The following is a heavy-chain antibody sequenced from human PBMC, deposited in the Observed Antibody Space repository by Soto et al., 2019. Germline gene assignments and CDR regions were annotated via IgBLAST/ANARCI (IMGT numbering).Heavy chain of an antibody. CDR1: GFTVSSNY. Sequence: EVQLVESGGGLVQPGGSLRLSCAASGFTVSSNYMSWVRQAPGKGLEWVSVTYPGGTTYYADSVKGRFITSRDISKNTLDLQMNSLRAEDTAVYYCAKEFRTSGSRNAFDLWGQGTMVTVSS. CDR3: AKEFRTSGSRNAFDL. V-gene: IGHV3-66*01. D-gene: IGHD1-26*01. J-gene: IGHJ3*01. CDR2: TYPGGTT.